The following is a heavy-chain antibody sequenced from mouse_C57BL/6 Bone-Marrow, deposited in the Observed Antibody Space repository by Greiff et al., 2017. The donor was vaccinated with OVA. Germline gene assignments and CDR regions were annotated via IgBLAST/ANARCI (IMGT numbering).Heavy chain of an antibody. D-gene: IGHD2-2*01. CDR3: ERGGYGYDFSY. Sequence: DVHLVESGGGLVKPGGSLKLSCAASGFTFSDYGMHWVRQAPEKGLEWVAYISSGSSTIYYADTVKGRFTISRDNAKNTLFLQMTSLRSEDTAMYYCERGGYGYDFSYWGQGTTLTVSS. V-gene: IGHV5-17*01. J-gene: IGHJ2*01. CDR1: GFTFSDYG. CDR2: ISSGSSTI.